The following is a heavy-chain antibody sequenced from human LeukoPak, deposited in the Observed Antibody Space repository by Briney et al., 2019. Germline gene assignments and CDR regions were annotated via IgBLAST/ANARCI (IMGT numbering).Heavy chain of an antibody. CDR3: AKDHGYRNRVVVVPPGAFDI. CDR2: IRYDGSNK. CDR1: GFTFSSYG. J-gene: IGHJ3*02. V-gene: IGHV3-30*02. Sequence: GGSLRLSCAASGFTFSSYGMHWVRQAPGKGLEWVAFIRYDGSNKYYADSVKGRFTISRDNSKNTLYLQMNSLRAEDTAVYYCAKDHGYRNRVVVVPPGAFDIWGQGTMVTVSS. D-gene: IGHD2-2*01.